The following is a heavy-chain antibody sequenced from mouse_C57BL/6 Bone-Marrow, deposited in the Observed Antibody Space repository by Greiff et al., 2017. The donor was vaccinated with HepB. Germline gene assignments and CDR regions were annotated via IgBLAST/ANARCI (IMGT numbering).Heavy chain of an antibody. V-gene: IGHV5-4*01. Sequence: EVMLVESGGGLVKPGGSLKLSCAASGFTFSSYAMSWVRQTPEKRLEWVATISDGGSYTYYPDNVKGRFTISRDNAKNNLYLQMSHLKSEDTAMYYCARDRDYYGSSYGAYWGQGTLVTVSA. CDR3: ARDRDYYGSSYGAY. CDR1: GFTFSSYA. CDR2: ISDGGSYT. D-gene: IGHD1-1*01. J-gene: IGHJ3*01.